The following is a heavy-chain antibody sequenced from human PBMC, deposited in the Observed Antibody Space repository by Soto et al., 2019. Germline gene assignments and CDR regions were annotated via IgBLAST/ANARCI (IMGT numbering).Heavy chain of an antibody. Sequence: QVPLVESGGGVVQPGKSLRLSCAATGFIFRSYGVHWVRQAPGKGLEWVALISHDGNNAYYADAVNGRFSISRDNAKNAVFLQMNSLRSAATAVYYCAKQGIEVAGTDYFDYWGPGALVTVAS. J-gene: IGHJ4*02. D-gene: IGHD6-19*01. CDR3: AKQGIEVAGTDYFDY. CDR2: ISHDGNNA. CDR1: GFIFRSYG. V-gene: IGHV3-30*18.